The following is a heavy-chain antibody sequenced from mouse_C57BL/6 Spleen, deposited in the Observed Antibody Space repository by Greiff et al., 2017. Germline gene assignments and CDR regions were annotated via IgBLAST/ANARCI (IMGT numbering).Heavy chain of an antibody. D-gene: IGHD2-10*02. V-gene: IGHV1-52*01. Sequence: VQLQQPGAELVRPGSSVKLSCKASGYTFTSYWMHWVKQRPIQGLEWIGNIDPSDSETHYNQKFKDKATLTVDKSSSTAYMQLSSLTSEDSAVYYCARSGYGIPYFDYWGQGTTLTVSS. CDR1: GYTFTSYW. CDR2: IDPSDSET. J-gene: IGHJ2*01. CDR3: ARSGYGIPYFDY.